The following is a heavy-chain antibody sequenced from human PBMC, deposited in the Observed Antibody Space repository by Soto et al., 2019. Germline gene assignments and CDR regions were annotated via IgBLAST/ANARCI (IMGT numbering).Heavy chain of an antibody. Sequence: GGSLRLYCAAFGFTVSGYLMTWVRQAPGKGLEWVSGISASGGNTYYADSVKGRFTISRDNSKNTLYLQMNSLRVEDTAVYYCATSTSVQKYDYDTSGFPDYWGQGTLVTVSS. D-gene: IGHD3-22*01. J-gene: IGHJ4*02. CDR1: GFTVSGYL. CDR3: ATSTSVQKYDYDTSGFPDY. CDR2: ISASGGNT. V-gene: IGHV3-23*01.